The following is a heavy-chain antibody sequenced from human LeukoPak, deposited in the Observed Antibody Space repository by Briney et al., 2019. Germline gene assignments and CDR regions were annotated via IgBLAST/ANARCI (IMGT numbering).Heavy chain of an antibody. Sequence: SQTLSLTCAISGDSVSSNSAAWNWIRQSPLRGLEWLGRTYYRSKWYNDYAVSVKSRITINPDTSKNQFSLQLNSVTPEDTAVYYCARDRGIEGPASFDIWGQGTMVTVSS. J-gene: IGHJ3*02. CDR1: GDSVSSNSAA. V-gene: IGHV6-1*01. CDR3: ARDRGIEGPASFDI. D-gene: IGHD3-10*01. CDR2: TYYRSKWYN.